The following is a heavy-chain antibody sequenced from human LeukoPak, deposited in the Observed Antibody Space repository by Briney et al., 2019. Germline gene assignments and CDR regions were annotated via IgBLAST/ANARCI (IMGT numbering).Heavy chain of an antibody. J-gene: IGHJ5*02. D-gene: IGHD3-22*01. Sequence: ASVKVSCKASGYTFTSYYMHWVRQAPGQGLEWVGIINPSGGSTSYAQKFQGRVTMTRDMSTSTVYMELSSLRSEDTAVYYCASLYYYDSSGYSNWFDPWGQGTLVTVSS. CDR3: ASLYYYDSSGYSNWFDP. V-gene: IGHV1-46*01. CDR1: GYTFTSYY. CDR2: INPSGGST.